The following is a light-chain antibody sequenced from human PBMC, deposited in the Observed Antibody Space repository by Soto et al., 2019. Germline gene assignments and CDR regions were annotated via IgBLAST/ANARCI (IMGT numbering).Light chain of an antibody. CDR2: GAS. CDR1: QSVNSDY. V-gene: IGKV3-20*01. J-gene: IGKJ1*01. Sequence: DIVLTQSPGTLSLSPGERATLSCRASQSVNSDYFAWYQQKPGQAPRLLIYGASTRAAGIPDRFTGSGSGTDFPLPISRLEPEDLAVYYCQQYGNSPPWTFGQGPKVEIK. CDR3: QQYGNSPPWT.